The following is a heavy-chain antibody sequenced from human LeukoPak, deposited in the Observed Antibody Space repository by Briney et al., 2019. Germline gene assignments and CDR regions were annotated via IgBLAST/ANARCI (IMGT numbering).Heavy chain of an antibody. CDR1: GFTFSSYA. Sequence: GSLRLSCVASGFTFSSYAMSWVRQAPGKGLEWVSSISGSGSSAYYVDSVKGRVTSSSTNSKNTLYLQMNSLRAEDTAIYYCAKSRGWNGGAYYYYGMDVWGQGTTVTVSS. CDR2: ISGSGSSA. V-gene: IGHV3-23*01. J-gene: IGHJ6*02. CDR3: AKSRGWNGGAYYYYGMDV. D-gene: IGHD1-1*01.